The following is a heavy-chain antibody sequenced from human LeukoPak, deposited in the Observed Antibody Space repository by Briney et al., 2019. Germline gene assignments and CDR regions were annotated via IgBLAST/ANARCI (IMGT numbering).Heavy chain of an antibody. J-gene: IGHJ4*02. D-gene: IGHD4-11*01. CDR1: GFTFSSYA. CDR3: AKEDDYSNYVDY. Sequence: PGGSLRLSCAASGFTFSSYAMSWVRQAPGKGLEWVSAISGSGGSTYYADSVKGQFTISRDKSKNTLYLPMNSLRAEDTAVYYCAKEDDYSNYVDYWGQGTLVTVSS. CDR2: ISGSGGST. V-gene: IGHV3-23*01.